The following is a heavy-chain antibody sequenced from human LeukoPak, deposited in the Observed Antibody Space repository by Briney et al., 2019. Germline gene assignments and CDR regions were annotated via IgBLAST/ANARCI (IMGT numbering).Heavy chain of an antibody. J-gene: IGHJ5*02. CDR1: GYTFTGYY. D-gene: IGHD3-22*01. CDR3: ARAVYYDSSGYYP. V-gene: IGHV1-2*02. Sequence: EASVTVSCKASGYTFTGYYMHWVRQAPGQGLEWMGWINPNSGGTNYAQKFQGRVTMTRDTAISTAYMELSRLRSDDTAVYYCARAVYYDSSGYYPWGQGTLVTVSS. CDR2: INPNSGGT.